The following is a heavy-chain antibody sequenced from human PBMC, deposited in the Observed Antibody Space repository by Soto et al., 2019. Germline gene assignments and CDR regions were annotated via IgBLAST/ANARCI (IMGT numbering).Heavy chain of an antibody. D-gene: IGHD2-2*01. V-gene: IGHV3-23*01. CDR1: GFTFSNFA. J-gene: IGHJ6*03. CDR3: AKDTSSSPYYMDV. CDR2: ISGSTGST. Sequence: EVQVLESGGGLVQPGGSLRLSCAASGFTFSNFAMSWVSHAPGKGLEWVSEISGSTGSTYYADSVKGRFTISRDNSKNTLHLQMNSLRAEDTAVYYCAKDTSSSPYYMDVWGKGTTVTVSS.